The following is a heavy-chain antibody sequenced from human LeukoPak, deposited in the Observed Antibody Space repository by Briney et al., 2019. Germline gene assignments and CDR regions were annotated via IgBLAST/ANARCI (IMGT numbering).Heavy chain of an antibody. V-gene: IGHV5-51*01. D-gene: IGHD3-10*01. CDR2: VHPGDSDI. CDR3: ARRSILRGVLENFDY. CDR1: GYSFTSYW. Sequence: GESLKISCKASGYSFTSYWIGWVRQMPGKGLEWMGLVHPGDSDIRYSPSFQGQVTISADKSISTAYLQWSSLKASDTAMYCCARRSILRGVLENFDYWGQGTLVTVSS. J-gene: IGHJ4*02.